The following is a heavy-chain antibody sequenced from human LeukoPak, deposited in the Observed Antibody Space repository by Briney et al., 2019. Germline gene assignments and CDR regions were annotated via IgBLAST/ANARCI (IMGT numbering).Heavy chain of an antibody. CDR3: ARGLRLELLAFDI. CDR2: VYTSGIISGNT. D-gene: IGHD1-7*01. Sequence: SETPSLTCTVSGGSTSSYYWSWIRQPPGKGLEWIGRVYTSGIISGNTNYNPSLESRVTMSVDASKNQFSLKLSSVTAADTAVYYCARGLRLELLAFDIWGQGTMVTVSS. V-gene: IGHV4-4*07. J-gene: IGHJ3*02. CDR1: GGSTSSYY.